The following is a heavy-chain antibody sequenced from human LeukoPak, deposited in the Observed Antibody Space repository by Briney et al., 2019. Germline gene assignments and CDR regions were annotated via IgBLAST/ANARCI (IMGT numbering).Heavy chain of an antibody. CDR2: IYSGGST. D-gene: IGHD6-19*01. V-gene: IGHV3-66*01. Sequence: GGSLRLSCAASGFPVSGTYMTWVRQAPGKGLEWVSVIYSGGSTYYADSVKGRFTISRDNVKNMVYLQMNSLRDEDTAIYYCARGGSSGWNWLDPWGQGTLVNVSS. J-gene: IGHJ5*02. CDR1: GFPVSGTY. CDR3: ARGGSSGWNWLDP.